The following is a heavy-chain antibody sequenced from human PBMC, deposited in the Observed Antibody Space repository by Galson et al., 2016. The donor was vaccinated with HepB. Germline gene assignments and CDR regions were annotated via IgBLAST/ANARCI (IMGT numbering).Heavy chain of an antibody. CDR1: GHTFTSYY. V-gene: IGHV1-46*01. CDR3: ARGSYYYDSTGYHAWGFEDP. J-gene: IGHJ5*02. D-gene: IGHD3-22*01. CDR2: VNPSGGST. Sequence: SVKVSCKASGHTFTSYYMHWVRQAPGQGLEWMGIVNPSGGSTSYAQKFQGRVTMTRDTSTSTVYMEMSSLRSEDTAVYYCARGSYYYDSTGYHAWGFEDPWGQGTLVTVSS.